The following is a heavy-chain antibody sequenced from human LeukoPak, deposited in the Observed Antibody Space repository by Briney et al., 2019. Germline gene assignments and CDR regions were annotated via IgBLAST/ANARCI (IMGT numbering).Heavy chain of an antibody. D-gene: IGHD3-10*01. Sequence: SVKVSCKASGGTFSSYAISWVRQAPGQGLEWMGGIIPIFGTANYAQKFQGRVTITADESTGTAYMELSSLRSEDTAVYYCARGQYYYGSGSGYYYGMDVWGKGTTVAVSS. CDR1: GGTFSSYA. CDR3: ARGQYYYGSGSGYYYGMDV. J-gene: IGHJ6*04. CDR2: IIPIFGTA. V-gene: IGHV1-69*13.